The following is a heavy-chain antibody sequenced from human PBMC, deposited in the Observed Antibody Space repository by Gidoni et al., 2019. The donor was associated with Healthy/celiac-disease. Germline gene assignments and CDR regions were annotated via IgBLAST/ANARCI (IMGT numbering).Heavy chain of an antibody. CDR2: ISSNVVST. V-gene: IGHV3-64D*09. D-gene: IGHD4-17*01. CDR1: GFTFSSYA. J-gene: IGHJ6*03. CDR3: VEATVTPWYMDV. Sequence: EVQLVESGGGLVQPGGSLRLSCSASGFTFSSYAMHWVRQAPGKGLEYVSAISSNVVSTYYADTVKGRFTIFRDNSKNTLYLQMSSLRAEDTAVYYCVEATVTPWYMDVWGKGTTVTVSS.